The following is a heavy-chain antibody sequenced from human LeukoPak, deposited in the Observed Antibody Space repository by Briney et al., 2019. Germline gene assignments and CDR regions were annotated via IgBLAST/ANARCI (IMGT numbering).Heavy chain of an antibody. D-gene: IGHD6-19*01. CDR1: GGSISSYY. V-gene: IGHV4-59*01. Sequence: PSETLSITCTVSGGSISSYYWSWIRQPPGKGLEWIGYIYYSGSTNYNPSLKSRVTISVDTSKNQFSLKLSSVTAADTAVYYCARDRTRYSSGWGFDYWGQGTLVTVSS. J-gene: IGHJ4*02. CDR3: ARDRTRYSSGWGFDY. CDR2: IYYSGST.